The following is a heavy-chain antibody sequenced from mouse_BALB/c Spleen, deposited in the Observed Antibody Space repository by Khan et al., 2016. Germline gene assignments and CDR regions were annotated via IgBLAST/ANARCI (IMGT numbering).Heavy chain of an antibody. V-gene: IGHV3-2*02. CDR2: IIYSGST. J-gene: IGHJ4*01. CDR1: GYSITRDYA. CDR3: SSNGTRYATDY. Sequence: VQLKESGPGLMKPSLSLSLTCTLTGYSITRDYAWNWIRQFPGNKLEWMGYIIYSGSTTLTPSLKCRISITRDTSNNQFFLQLNSVTIEDTATYYCSSNGTRYATDYWGQGTTVTVSS. D-gene: IGHD3-3*01.